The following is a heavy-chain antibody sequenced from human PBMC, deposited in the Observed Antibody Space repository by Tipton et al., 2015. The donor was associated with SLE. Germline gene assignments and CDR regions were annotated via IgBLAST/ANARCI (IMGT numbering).Heavy chain of an antibody. CDR1: IGSIKNIDYF. Sequence: TLSLTCSVSIGSIKNIDYFWGWIRQPPGEALEWIGSVHYNGTAFQNPSLRSRVTISVDSPKNQIYLGLTSATAADTAVYYCVRHRGVHNDFSNPSDAWGRGILVRVSA. J-gene: IGHJ4*02. CDR2: VHYNGTA. D-gene: IGHD4-11*01. V-gene: IGHV4-39*01. CDR3: VRHRGVHNDFSNPSDA.